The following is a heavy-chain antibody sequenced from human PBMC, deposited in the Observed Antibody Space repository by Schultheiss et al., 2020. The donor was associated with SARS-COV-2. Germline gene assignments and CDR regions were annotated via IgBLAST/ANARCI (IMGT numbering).Heavy chain of an antibody. J-gene: IGHJ4*02. CDR1: GGSISSGGYS. Sequence: SETLSLTCAVSGGSISSGGYSWSWIRQPPGKGLEWIGEINHSGSTNYNPSLKSRVTISVDTSKNQFSLKLSSVTPADTAVYYCARRSAMDRESNFDYWGQGTLVTVSS. V-gene: IGHV4-61*08. CDR2: INHSGST. CDR3: ARRSAMDRESNFDY. D-gene: IGHD5-18*01.